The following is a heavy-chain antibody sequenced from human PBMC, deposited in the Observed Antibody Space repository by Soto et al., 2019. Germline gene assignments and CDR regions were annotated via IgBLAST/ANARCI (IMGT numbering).Heavy chain of an antibody. Sequence: PGESLTISCKGSGYSFTSFWIGWVRQMPGKGLEWMGIIYPGDSDTRYSPSFQGQVTISADKSISTAYLQWSSLKASDTAMYYCARTSAAGKYYYGMDVWGQGTTVTVSS. V-gene: IGHV5-51*01. J-gene: IGHJ6*02. CDR1: GYSFTSFW. CDR2: IYPGDSDT. CDR3: ARTSAAGKYYYGMDV. D-gene: IGHD6-13*01.